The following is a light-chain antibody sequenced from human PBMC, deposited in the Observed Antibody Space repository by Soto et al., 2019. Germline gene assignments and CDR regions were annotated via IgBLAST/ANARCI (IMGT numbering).Light chain of an antibody. CDR3: HHYGSSPYT. CDR1: QSLSGNY. J-gene: IGKJ2*01. V-gene: IGKV3-20*01. Sequence: EIVLTQSPGTLSLSPGERATLSCRASQSLSGNYLAWYQQKHGQAPRLLIFGVSSRATGIPDRFSGSGSGTDFTLTINRLEPEYFAVYYCHHYGSSPYTFGRGTKLEIK. CDR2: GVS.